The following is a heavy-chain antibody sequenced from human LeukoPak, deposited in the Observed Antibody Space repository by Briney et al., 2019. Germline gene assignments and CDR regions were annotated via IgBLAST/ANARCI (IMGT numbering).Heavy chain of an antibody. V-gene: IGHV4-39*02. CDR3: ARDYGYYDILTGLDY. CDR1: GGSISSSSYY. CDR2: IYYSGST. J-gene: IGHJ4*02. Sequence: SETLSLTCTVSGGSISSSSYYWGWIRQPPGKGLEWIGSIYYSGSTYYNPSLKSRITISVDTSKNQFSLKLSSVTAADTAVYYCARDYGYYDILTGLDYWGQGTLVTVSS. D-gene: IGHD3-9*01.